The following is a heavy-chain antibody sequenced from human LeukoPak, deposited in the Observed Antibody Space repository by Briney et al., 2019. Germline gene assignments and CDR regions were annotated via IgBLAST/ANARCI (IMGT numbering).Heavy chain of an antibody. CDR3: ARPAAGDLSPFDH. D-gene: IGHD7-27*01. J-gene: IGHJ4*02. V-gene: IGHV4-59*08. CDR2: VHYSGST. Sequence: PSETLSLTCTVSGGSISSYYWSWIRQPPGKGLEWIGSVHYSGSTHFNPSLKSRLSISVDTSKNQFSLKLNSVTAADTAVYYCARPAAGDLSPFDHWGQGTLVPVSS. CDR1: GGSISSYY.